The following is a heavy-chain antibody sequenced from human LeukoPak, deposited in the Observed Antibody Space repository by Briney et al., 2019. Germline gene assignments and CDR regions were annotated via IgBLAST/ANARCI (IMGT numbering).Heavy chain of an antibody. J-gene: IGHJ4*02. CDR3: ASSKDHYCRY. Sequence: PGGSLRLSCAASGFIFSDSWMTWVRQTPGKGLQWVASIHQDAGEKQYLDSVRGRFTISRDNARNSLYLQMNSLRVEDTAVYYCASSKDHYCRYWGQGTPVTVSS. V-gene: IGHV3-7*05. CDR1: GFIFSDSW. CDR2: IHQDAGEK.